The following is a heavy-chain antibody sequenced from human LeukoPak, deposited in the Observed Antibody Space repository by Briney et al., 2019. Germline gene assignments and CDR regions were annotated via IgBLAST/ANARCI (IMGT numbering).Heavy chain of an antibody. Sequence: ASVKVSCKVSGYTLTELSMHGVRQAPGKGLDWMGGFYPEDGETIYAQKFQGRVTMTEDTSTDTAYMELSSMRSEDTAVYYCATDLEALGDSPARAWGQGTLVTVSS. D-gene: IGHD6-6*01. CDR2: FYPEDGET. CDR3: ATDLEALGDSPARA. CDR1: GYTLTELS. J-gene: IGHJ5*02. V-gene: IGHV1-24*01.